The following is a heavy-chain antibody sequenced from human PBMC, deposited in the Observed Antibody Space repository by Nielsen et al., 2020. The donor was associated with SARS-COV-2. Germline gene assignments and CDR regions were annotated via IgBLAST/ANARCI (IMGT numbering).Heavy chain of an antibody. CDR2: IWYDGSNK. J-gene: IGHJ4*02. CDR3: ARDHPYYYGSGSYLDY. V-gene: IGHV3-33*01. Sequence: GESPKISCAASGFTFSSYGMHWVRQAPGKGLEWVAVIWYDGSNKYYADSVKGRFTISRDNSKNTLYLQMNSLRAEDTAVYYCARDHPYYYGSGSYLDYWGQGTLVTVSS. CDR1: GFTFSSYG. D-gene: IGHD3-10*01.